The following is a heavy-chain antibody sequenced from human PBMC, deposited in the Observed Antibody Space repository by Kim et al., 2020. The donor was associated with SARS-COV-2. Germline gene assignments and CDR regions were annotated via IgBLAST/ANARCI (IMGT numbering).Heavy chain of an antibody. V-gene: IGHV3-74*01. CDR2: ISNDGTTT. Sequence: GGSLRLSCAASGFTFSNYWMHWVRQAPGKGLAWVSHISNDGTTTNYAGSVNGRFTISRDNAKSTLYLQMNSLRAEDTAVYYCASGPTGGGYWGQGTLVTVSS. D-gene: IGHD4-17*01. CDR3: ASGPTGGGY. J-gene: IGHJ4*02. CDR1: GFTFSNYW.